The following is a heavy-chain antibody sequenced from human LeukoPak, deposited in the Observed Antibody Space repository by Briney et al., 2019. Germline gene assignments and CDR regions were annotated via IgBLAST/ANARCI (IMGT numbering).Heavy chain of an antibody. CDR2: ISGDGGST. CDR3: AKDIGAAVAGYYYYYGMDV. CDR1: GFTFDDYA. V-gene: IGHV3-43*02. Sequence: PGGSLRLSCAASGFTFDDYAMHWVRQAPGKGLEWVSLISGDGGSTYYADSVKGRFTISRDNSKNSLYLQMNSLRTEDTALYYCAKDIGAAVAGYYYYYGMDVWGQGTTVTVSS. J-gene: IGHJ6*02. D-gene: IGHD6-19*01.